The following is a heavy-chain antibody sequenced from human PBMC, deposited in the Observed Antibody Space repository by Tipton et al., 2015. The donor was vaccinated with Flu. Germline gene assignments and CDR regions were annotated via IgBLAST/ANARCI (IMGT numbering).Heavy chain of an antibody. CDR1: GFMFSSYA. CDR3: AKFPGAYYYDSSGYYYFDS. D-gene: IGHD3-22*01. Sequence: SLRLSCAASGFMFSSYAMSWVRQAPGEGLEWVSAISGSGTNTHFADSVKGRFTISRDNSENKLYMQMTSLRDEDTAVYYCAKFPGAYYYDSSGYYYFDSWGQGTLVTVSS. CDR2: ISGSGTNT. J-gene: IGHJ4*02. V-gene: IGHV3-23*01.